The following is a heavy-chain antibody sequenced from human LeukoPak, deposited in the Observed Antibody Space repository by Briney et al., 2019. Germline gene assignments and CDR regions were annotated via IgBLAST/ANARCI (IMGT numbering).Heavy chain of an antibody. Sequence: SQTLSLTCAISGDSVSSNSAAWNWIRQSPSRGLEWLGRTYYRSKWYNDYAVSVKSRITINPDTSKNQFSLQLNSVTPEDTAVYYCARIGYSGHDSYYYGMDVWGQGTTVTVSS. V-gene: IGHV6-1*01. CDR2: TYYRSKWYN. J-gene: IGHJ6*02. CDR3: ARIGYSGHDSYYYGMDV. CDR1: GDSVSSNSAA. D-gene: IGHD5-12*01.